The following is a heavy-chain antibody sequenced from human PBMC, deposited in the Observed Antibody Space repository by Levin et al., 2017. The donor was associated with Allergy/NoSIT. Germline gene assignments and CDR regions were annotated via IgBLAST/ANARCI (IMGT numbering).Heavy chain of an antibody. CDR1: GYSFANYW. CDR2: IDPSDSYT. CDR3: ARTMVRGVPSHPFDY. J-gene: IGHJ4*02. Sequence: GGSLRLSCKGSGYSFANYWINWVRHMPGKGLEWMGRIDPSDSYTNYNPSFRGHVTISADKSITTAYLQWSSLKASDTAMYYCARTMVRGVPSHPFDYWGQGTLVTVSS. D-gene: IGHD3-10*01. V-gene: IGHV5-10-1*01.